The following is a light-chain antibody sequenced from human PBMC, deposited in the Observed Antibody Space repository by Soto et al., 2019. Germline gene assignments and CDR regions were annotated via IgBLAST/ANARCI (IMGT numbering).Light chain of an antibody. CDR2: GAS. J-gene: IGKJ4*01. Sequence: DIQMTQSPSSLSASVGDRVTITCRASQGIGDYLAWYQQKPGKVPKLLIYGASTLQSGVPSRFSGRGYGTDFTLTISSLQAEDVATYYCQKYNSALLTFGGGTKVEIK. CDR1: QGIGDY. CDR3: QKYNSALLT. V-gene: IGKV1-27*01.